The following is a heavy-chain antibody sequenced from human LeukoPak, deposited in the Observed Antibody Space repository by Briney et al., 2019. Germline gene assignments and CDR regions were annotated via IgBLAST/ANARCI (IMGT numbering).Heavy chain of an antibody. J-gene: IGHJ4*02. D-gene: IGHD2-15*01. Sequence: PETLSLTCTVSGGSISSYYWSWIRQPPGKGLEWIGYIYYSGSTNYNPSLKSRVTISVDTSKNQFSLKLSSVTAADTAVYYCARSSWDCSGGSCSPFSLDYWGQGTLVTVSS. V-gene: IGHV4-59*01. CDR1: GGSISSYY. CDR2: IYYSGST. CDR3: ARSSWDCSGGSCSPFSLDY.